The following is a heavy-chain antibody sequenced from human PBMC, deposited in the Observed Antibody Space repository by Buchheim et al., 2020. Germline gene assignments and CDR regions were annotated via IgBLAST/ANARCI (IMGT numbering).Heavy chain of an antibody. J-gene: IGHJ4*02. CDR1: GYTFTSYY. CDR2: IDPRGGTT. Sequence: QVQLVQSGAEVKKPGASVKVSCKEFGYTFTSYYMCWVRQAPGQGLEWMGVIDPRGGTTSHAQKFQGRVTMTRDTSTSTVYMELGSLRAKDTAVYYCARATYSSSYGGRYFDYWGQGTL. V-gene: IGHV1-46*01. CDR3: ARATYSSSYGGRYFDY. D-gene: IGHD6-6*01.